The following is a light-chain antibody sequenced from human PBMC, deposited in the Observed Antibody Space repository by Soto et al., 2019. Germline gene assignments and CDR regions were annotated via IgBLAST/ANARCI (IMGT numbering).Light chain of an antibody. Sequence: SYELTQPPSVSVAPGQTARITCGGTNIGSKSVHWYQQKPGQAPVLVVYDDSDRPSGIAERLSGSNSGNTATLTISRVEAGDEADYYCHVWDSSTDHVVFGGGTQLTVL. J-gene: IGLJ2*01. CDR1: NIGSKS. CDR3: HVWDSSTDHVV. V-gene: IGLV3-21*02. CDR2: DDS.